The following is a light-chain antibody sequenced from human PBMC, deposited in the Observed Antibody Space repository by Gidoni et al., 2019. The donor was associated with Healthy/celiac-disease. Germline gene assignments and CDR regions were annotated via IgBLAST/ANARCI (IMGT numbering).Light chain of an antibody. CDR3: QAWDSSTLRV. J-gene: IGLJ2*01. CDR2: QDS. Sequence: SYELTQPPSVSVSPGQTASITCSGDTLGDKYACWYQQKPGQSPVLVIYQDSKRPSGIPERFSGSNSGNTATLTISGTQAMDEADYYCQAWDSSTLRVFGGGTKLTVL. CDR1: TLGDKY. V-gene: IGLV3-1*01.